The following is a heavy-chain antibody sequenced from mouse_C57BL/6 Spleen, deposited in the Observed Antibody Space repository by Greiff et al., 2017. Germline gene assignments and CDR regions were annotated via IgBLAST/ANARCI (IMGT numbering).Heavy chain of an antibody. J-gene: IGHJ2*01. CDR1: GYTFTSYW. CDR2: IDPSDSET. Sequence: VQLQQPGAELVRPGSSVKLSCKASGYTFTSYWMHWVKQRPIQGLEWIGNIDPSDSETHYNQKFKDKATLTVDKSSSTAYMQLSSLTSEDSAVYYCARYDGYYPDDWGQGTTLTVSS. D-gene: IGHD2-3*01. CDR3: ARYDGYYPDD. V-gene: IGHV1-52*01.